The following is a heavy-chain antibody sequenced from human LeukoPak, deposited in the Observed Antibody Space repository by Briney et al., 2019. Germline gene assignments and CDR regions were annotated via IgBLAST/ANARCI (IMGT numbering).Heavy chain of an antibody. CDR1: GYTFTSYG. CDR3: ARAPTQDIVVEPAAIPGAFDY. V-gene: IGHV1-18*01. J-gene: IGHJ4*02. CDR2: ISAYNGNT. Sequence: ASVKVSCKASGYTFTSYGISWVRQAPGQGLEWMGWISAYNGNTNYTQKLQGRVTMTTDTSTSTAYMELRSLRSDDTAVYYCARAPTQDIVVEPAAIPGAFDYWGQGTLVTVSS. D-gene: IGHD2-2*02.